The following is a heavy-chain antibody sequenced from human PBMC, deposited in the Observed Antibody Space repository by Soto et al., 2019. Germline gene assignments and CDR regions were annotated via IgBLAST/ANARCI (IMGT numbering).Heavy chain of an antibody. CDR3: ARRRAWFLDYYYYGMDV. CDR2: IYYSGST. Sequence: PSETLSLTCTVSGGSISSGDYYWSWIRQPPGKGLEWIGYIYYSGSTYYNPSLKSRVTISVDTSKNQFSLKLSSVTAADTAVYYCARRRAWFLDYYYYGMDVWGQGTTVTVS. CDR1: GGSISSGDYY. J-gene: IGHJ6*02. D-gene: IGHD3-3*01. V-gene: IGHV4-30-4*01.